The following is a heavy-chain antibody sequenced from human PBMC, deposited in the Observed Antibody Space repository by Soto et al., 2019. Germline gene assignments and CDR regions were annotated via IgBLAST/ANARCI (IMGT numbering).Heavy chain of an antibody. CDR1: GGTFSSYA. CDR3: ARAGDCTNGVCYNNWFDP. Sequence: GASVKVSCKASGGTFSSYAISWVRQAPGQGLEWMGGIIPIFGTANYAQKFQGRVTITADKSTSTAYMELSSLGSEDTAVYYCARAGDCTNGVCYNNWFDPWGQGTLVTVSS. D-gene: IGHD2-8*01. CDR2: IIPIFGTA. V-gene: IGHV1-69*06. J-gene: IGHJ5*02.